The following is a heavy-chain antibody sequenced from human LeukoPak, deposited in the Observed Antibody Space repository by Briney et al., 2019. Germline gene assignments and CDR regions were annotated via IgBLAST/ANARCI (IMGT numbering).Heavy chain of an antibody. V-gene: IGHV4-34*01. Sequence: GSLRLSCEASGFTFSAYAMTCVRQPPGKGLEWIGEIYHSGSTNYNPSLKSRVTISVDKSKNQFSLKLSSVTAADTAVYYCARLYCSGGSCYFDYWGQGTLVTVSS. J-gene: IGHJ4*02. CDR2: IYHSGST. CDR1: GFTFSAYA. CDR3: ARLYCSGGSCYFDY. D-gene: IGHD2-15*01.